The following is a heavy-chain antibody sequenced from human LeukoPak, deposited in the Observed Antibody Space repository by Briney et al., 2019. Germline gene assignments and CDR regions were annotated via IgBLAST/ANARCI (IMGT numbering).Heavy chain of an antibody. Sequence: GGSLRLSCAASGFNFSNFDMHWVRQAPGKGLEGVARISYDGRNKYYADSVKGRSTISRDTSKNTLYLQMSSLRAEDTAVYYCAKDQSSGYFDYCGQGTLVTVSS. D-gene: IGHD6-19*01. CDR1: GFNFSNFD. CDR2: ISYDGRNK. J-gene: IGHJ4*02. CDR3: AKDQSSGYFDY. V-gene: IGHV3-30*18.